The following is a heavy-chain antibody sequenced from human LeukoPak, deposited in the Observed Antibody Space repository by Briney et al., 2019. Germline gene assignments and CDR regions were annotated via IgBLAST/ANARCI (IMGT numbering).Heavy chain of an antibody. CDR2: IYYSGST. Sequence: SETLSLTCTVSGGSISSSSYYSGWIRQPPGKGLEWIGSIYYSGSTYYNPSLKSRVTISVDTSKNQFSLKLSSVTAADTAVYYCARHRDSITPGFFDYWGQGTLVTVSS. J-gene: IGHJ4*02. D-gene: IGHD5-12*01. CDR3: ARHRDSITPGFFDY. CDR1: GGSISSSSYY. V-gene: IGHV4-39*01.